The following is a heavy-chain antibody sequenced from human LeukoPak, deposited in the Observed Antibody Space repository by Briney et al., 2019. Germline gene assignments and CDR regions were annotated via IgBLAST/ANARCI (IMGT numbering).Heavy chain of an antibody. CDR3: ARDTRPSYDFWSGYWFDY. J-gene: IGHJ5*01. D-gene: IGHD3-3*01. V-gene: IGHV3-30*04. Sequence: GRSLRLSCAASGFTFSSYAMHWVRQAPGKGLEWVAVISYDGSNKYYADSVKGRFTISRDNSKNTLYLQMNSLRAEDTAVYYCARDTRPSYDFWSGYWFDYWGQGTLVTVSS. CDR1: GFTFSSYA. CDR2: ISYDGSNK.